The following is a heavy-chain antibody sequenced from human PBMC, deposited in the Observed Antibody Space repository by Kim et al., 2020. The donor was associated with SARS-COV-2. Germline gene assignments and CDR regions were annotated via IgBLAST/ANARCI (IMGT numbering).Heavy chain of an antibody. D-gene: IGHD6-13*01. J-gene: IGHJ4*02. V-gene: IGHV1-2*02. Sequence: AQKFQGRVTMTRDTSISTAYMELSRLRSDDTAVYYCAREPSSSWYLTVDYWGQGTLVTVSS. CDR3: AREPSSSWYLTVDY.